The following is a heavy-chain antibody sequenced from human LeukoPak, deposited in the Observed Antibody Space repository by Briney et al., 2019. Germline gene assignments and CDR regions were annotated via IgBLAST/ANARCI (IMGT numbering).Heavy chain of an antibody. CDR2: ISGSGGST. CDR3: AKARIYSGYDYALFDY. Sequence: GGSLRLSCAASGFTFSGYAMSWVRQAPGKGLEWVSAISGSGGSTYYADSVKGRFTISRDNSKNTLYLQMNSLRAEDTAVYYCAKARIYSGYDYALFDYWGQGTLATVSS. D-gene: IGHD5-12*01. CDR1: GFTFSGYA. J-gene: IGHJ4*02. V-gene: IGHV3-23*01.